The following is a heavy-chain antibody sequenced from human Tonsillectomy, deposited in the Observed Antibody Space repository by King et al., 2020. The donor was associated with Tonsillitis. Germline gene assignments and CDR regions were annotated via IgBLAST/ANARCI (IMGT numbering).Heavy chain of an antibody. Sequence: EVQLVESGGGLVKPGGSLRLSCAASGFTFSNYAINWVRQAPGKGLEWVSSISSSSSYIYYADSVKGRFTISRDNAKNSVFLQMSSLRAEDTALYYCARVSWNHDPFDIWGQGTMVTVSS. D-gene: IGHD1-1*01. CDR2: ISSSSSYI. CDR3: ARVSWNHDPFDI. V-gene: IGHV3-21*01. CDR1: GFTFSNYA. J-gene: IGHJ3*02.